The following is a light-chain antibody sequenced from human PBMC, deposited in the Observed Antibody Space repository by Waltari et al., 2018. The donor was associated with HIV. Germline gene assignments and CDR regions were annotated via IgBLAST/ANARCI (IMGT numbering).Light chain of an antibody. Sequence: EIVMTQSPATLSVSPGERATLSCRASQSVSSNLAWYQQKPGQAPRLLIYGASTRATCIPARFSGSGSGKEFTLTISSLQAEDFGVYYCQQYNNWPGTFGQGTKLGIK. J-gene: IGKJ2*01. V-gene: IGKV3-15*01. CDR2: GAS. CDR1: QSVSSN. CDR3: QQYNNWPGT.